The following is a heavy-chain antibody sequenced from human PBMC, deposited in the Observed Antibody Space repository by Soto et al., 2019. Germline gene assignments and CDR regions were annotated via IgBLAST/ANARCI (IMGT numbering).Heavy chain of an antibody. V-gene: IGHV4-59*08. Sequence: QVQLQESGPGLVKPSETLSLTCSVSGVYISSHYWSWIRQPPGKGLEWIGYVYHSGKTDSHPSLKSRITISMETSKNPVSLRLTSVTAADTAVYYCARPRGTTPAVWYFDLWGRGTLVTVSS. J-gene: IGHJ2*01. CDR3: ARPRGTTPAVWYFDL. CDR1: GVYISSHY. CDR2: VYHSGKT. D-gene: IGHD1-26*01.